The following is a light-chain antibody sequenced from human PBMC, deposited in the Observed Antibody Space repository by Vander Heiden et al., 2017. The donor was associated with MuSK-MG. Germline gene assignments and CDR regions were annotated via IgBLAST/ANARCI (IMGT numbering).Light chain of an antibody. V-gene: IGLV3-19*01. CDR3: NSRDSSGNQP. CDR1: SLRSYY. Sequence: SSELTQDPAVSVALGQTVRITCQGDSLRSYYASWYQQKPGQAPVLVIYGKNNRPSGIPDRFSGSSSGNTASLTITGAQAEDEADYYCNSRDSSGNQPFGTGTKVTVL. J-gene: IGLJ1*01. CDR2: GKN.